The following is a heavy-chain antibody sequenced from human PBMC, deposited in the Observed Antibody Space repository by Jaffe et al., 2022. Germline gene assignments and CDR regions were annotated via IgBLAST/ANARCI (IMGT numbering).Heavy chain of an antibody. V-gene: IGHV1-69*02. J-gene: IGHJ4*02. CDR3: ARGLWFGELFFDY. D-gene: IGHD3-10*01. Sequence: QVQLVQSGAEVKKPGSSVKVSCKASGGTFSSYTISWVRQAPGQGLEWMGRIIPILGIANYAQKFQGRVTITADKSTSTAYMELSSLRSEDTAVYYCARGLWFGELFFDYWGQGTLVTVSS. CDR1: GGTFSSYT. CDR2: IIPILGIA.